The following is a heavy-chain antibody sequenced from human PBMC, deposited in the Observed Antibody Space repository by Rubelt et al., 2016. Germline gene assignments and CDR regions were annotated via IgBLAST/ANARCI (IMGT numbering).Heavy chain of an antibody. V-gene: IGHV1-58*01. Sequence: QMQLVQSGPEVKKPGTSVRVSCKASGFTFTSSAVQWVRQARGQRLEWIGWIVVGSGNTNYAQKFQEGATITMDMSTSTAYRELSSLRSEDTAVYYGAALCGGDCYGFDYWGQGTLVTVSS. CDR2: IVVGSGNT. CDR3: AALCGGDCYGFDY. CDR1: GFTFTSSA. J-gene: IGHJ4*02. D-gene: IGHD2-21*02.